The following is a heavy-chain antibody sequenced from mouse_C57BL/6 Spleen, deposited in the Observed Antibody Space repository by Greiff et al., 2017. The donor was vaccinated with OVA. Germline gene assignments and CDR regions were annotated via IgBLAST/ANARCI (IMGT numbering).Heavy chain of an antibody. J-gene: IGHJ2*01. CDR2: IYPGSGST. CDR1: GYTFTSYW. Sequence: QVQLQQPGAELVKPGASVKMSCKASGYTFTSYWITWVKQRPGQGLEWIGDIYPGSGSTNYNEKFKSKATLTVDTSSSTAYMQLSSLTSEDSAVYYCAMGGLNWDEGGLWDYWGQGTTLTVSS. V-gene: IGHV1-55*01. CDR3: AMGGLNWDEGGLWDY. D-gene: IGHD4-1*01.